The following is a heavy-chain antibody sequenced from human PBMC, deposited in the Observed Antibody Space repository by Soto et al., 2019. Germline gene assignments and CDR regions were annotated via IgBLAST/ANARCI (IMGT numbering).Heavy chain of an antibody. CDR1: GFTFSNYW. CDR3: GSRTSVTTFDC. D-gene: IGHD4-17*01. V-gene: IGHV3-74*01. J-gene: IGHJ4*02. Sequence: PGGSLRLSCAASGFTFSNYWMYWVRQAPGKGLERVSRIDSDGSSKSYADSVKGRFSISRDNAKTTLYLQMNTLRADDTAVYYCGSRTSVTTFDCWGQGTLVTVS. CDR2: IDSDGSSK.